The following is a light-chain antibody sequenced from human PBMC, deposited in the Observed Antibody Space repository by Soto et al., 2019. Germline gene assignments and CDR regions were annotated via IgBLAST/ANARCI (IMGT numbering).Light chain of an antibody. J-gene: IGKJ3*01. CDR1: QKISNKY. CDR3: QQYDLALN. V-gene: IGKV3-20*01. CDR2: GSS. Sequence: EIVLTQSPGILSLSPGERATLSCRASQKISNKYLAWYQQKPGQAPRLLIFGSSTRATGIPDWFVGRWSGTDFTLTISRLQPEDFAVYYCQQYDLALNFGPGTKVEIK.